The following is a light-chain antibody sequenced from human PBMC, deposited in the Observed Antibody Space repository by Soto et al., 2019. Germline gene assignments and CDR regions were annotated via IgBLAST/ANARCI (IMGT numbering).Light chain of an antibody. J-gene: IGKJ3*01. CDR3: QQYGSSPFS. V-gene: IGKV3-20*01. CDR2: GAS. Sequence: NVLTQSPGTLSLSPGERATLSCRASHIVRSNFLAWYQQKPGQAPRLLIFGASNRASGIPDRFSGSGSGTDFTLTISRLDPEDFAVYYCQQYGSSPFSSGPGTKVDIK. CDR1: HIVRSNF.